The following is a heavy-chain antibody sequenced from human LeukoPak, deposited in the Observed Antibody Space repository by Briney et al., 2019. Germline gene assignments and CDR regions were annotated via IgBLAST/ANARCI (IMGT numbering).Heavy chain of an antibody. D-gene: IGHD3-9*01. J-gene: IGHJ4*02. CDR1: GFTFSDYY. Sequence: PGGSLRLSCAASGFTFSDYYMTWIRQAPGKGLEWVSYLSAGSGTIYYADSVKGRFTISRDNAKNSLYLQMNSLRAEDTAVYYCARDSYDILTGYPQALGYWGQGTLVTVSS. CDR3: ARDSYDILTGYPQALGY. V-gene: IGHV3-11*04. CDR2: LSAGSGTI.